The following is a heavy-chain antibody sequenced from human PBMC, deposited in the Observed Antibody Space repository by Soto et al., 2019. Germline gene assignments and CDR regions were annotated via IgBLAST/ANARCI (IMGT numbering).Heavy chain of an antibody. CDR1: GGSISSSSYY. CDR3: ARPAVVVAAIDPPA. D-gene: IGHD2-15*01. Sequence: QLQLQESGPGLVKPSETLSLTCTVSGGSISSSSYYWGWIRQPPGKGLEWIGSIYYSGSTYYNPSLKSRVTISVDTSNNQFPLKLSSVTAADTAVYYCARPAVVVAAIDPPAWGQGTLVTVSS. V-gene: IGHV4-39*01. J-gene: IGHJ5*02. CDR2: IYYSGST.